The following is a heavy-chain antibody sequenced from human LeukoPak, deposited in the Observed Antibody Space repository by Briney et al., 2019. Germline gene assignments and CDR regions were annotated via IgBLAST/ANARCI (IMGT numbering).Heavy chain of an antibody. J-gene: IGHJ5*02. CDR2: IYYSGST. V-gene: IGHV4-39*02. Sequence: SETLSLTCTVSGGSISSSSYYWGWIRQPPGKGLEWIGSIYYSGSTYYNPSLKSRVTISVDTSKNQFSLKLSSVTAADTAVYYCAREVEYSGSQPTDFRWFDPWGQGTLVTVSS. CDR3: AREVEYSGSQPTDFRWFDP. D-gene: IGHD1-26*01. CDR1: GGSISSSSYY.